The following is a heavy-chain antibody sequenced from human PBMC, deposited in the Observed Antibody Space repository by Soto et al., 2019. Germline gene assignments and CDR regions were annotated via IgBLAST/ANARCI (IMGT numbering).Heavy chain of an antibody. CDR3: ARGRGPYCGGDGDPPAPNWVDP. V-gene: IGHV4-30-2*01. CDR1: GGSISSGGYF. D-gene: IGHD2-21*02. CDR2: IYHSGST. J-gene: IGHJ5*02. Sequence: QLQLQESGSGLVTPSQTLSLTCAVSGGSISSGGYFWSWIRQPPGKGLEWIGYIYHSGSTYYNPYLRSRVSTPVDRSKNQCSLKWSSVTAADTAVYYCARGRGPYCGGDGDPPAPNWVDPWGQGNLVTVSS.